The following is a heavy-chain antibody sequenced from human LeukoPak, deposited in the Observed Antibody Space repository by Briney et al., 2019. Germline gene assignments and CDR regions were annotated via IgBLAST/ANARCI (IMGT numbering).Heavy chain of an antibody. CDR1: GYTFTSYY. Sequence: ASVKVSCKASGYTFTSYYMHWVRQAPGQGLEWMGIINPSGGSTSYAQKFQGRVTMTRDTSTSTVYMELSSLRSEDTAVYYCAKGPLYGDYTSYYYYMDVWGKGTTVTVSS. CDR3: AKGPLYGDYTSYYYYMDV. V-gene: IGHV1-46*01. J-gene: IGHJ6*03. CDR2: INPSGGST. D-gene: IGHD4-17*01.